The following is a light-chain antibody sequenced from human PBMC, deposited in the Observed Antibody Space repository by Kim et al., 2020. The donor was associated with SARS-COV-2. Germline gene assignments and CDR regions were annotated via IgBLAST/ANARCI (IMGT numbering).Light chain of an antibody. CDR2: KDA. CDR3: QQRCTDRT. V-gene: IGKV3-11*01. Sequence: PGASVTLSCRASQAVTGYLGWYQQRPGQPPRLLVYKDARRYTDIPARFSGRGTGEAFNITISSLATEDFAVSYCQQRCTDRTFGAGAKADIK. J-gene: IGKJ3*01. CDR1: QAVTGY.